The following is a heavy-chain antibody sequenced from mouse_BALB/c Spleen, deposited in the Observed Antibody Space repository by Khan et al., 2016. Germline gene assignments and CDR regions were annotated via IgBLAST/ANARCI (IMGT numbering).Heavy chain of an antibody. Sequence: EVQLQESGGGLVQPGGSLKLSCAASGFDFSRYWMSWVRQAPGKGLEWIGEINPDSSTINYTPSLKDKFIISRDTAKNTLYLQMSKVRAEDTALYYCGRLGQLLYFDYWGQGTTLTVSS. V-gene: IGHV4-1*02. D-gene: IGHD2-1*01. CDR1: GFDFSRYW. CDR2: INPDSSTI. CDR3: GRLGQLLYFDY. J-gene: IGHJ2*01.